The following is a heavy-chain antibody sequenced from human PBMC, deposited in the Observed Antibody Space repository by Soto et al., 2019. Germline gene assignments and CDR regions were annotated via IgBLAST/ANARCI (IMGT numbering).Heavy chain of an antibody. Sequence: ASVKVSCKASGYTFTTYAMHWVRQAPGQRLEWMGWINAGNGNTKYSQKFQGRVTITRDTSASTAYMELSSLRSEDTAVYYCAGGPITMIGYYFDYWGQGTLVTVSS. V-gene: IGHV1-3*01. D-gene: IGHD3-10*02. J-gene: IGHJ4*02. CDR2: INAGNGNT. CDR1: GYTFTTYA. CDR3: AGGPITMIGYYFDY.